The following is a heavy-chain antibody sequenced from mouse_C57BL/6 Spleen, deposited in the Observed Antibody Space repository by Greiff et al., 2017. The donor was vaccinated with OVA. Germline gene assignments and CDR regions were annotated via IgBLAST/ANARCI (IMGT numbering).Heavy chain of an antibody. D-gene: IGHD2-5*01. V-gene: IGHV1-81*01. CDR2: IYPRSGNT. Sequence: QVQLKQSGAELARPGASVKLSCKASGYTFTSYGISWVKQRTGQGLEWVGEIYPRSGNTYYNEKFKGKATLTADKSSSTAYMELRSLTSEDSAVYFCARLSKEYFDVWGTGTTVTVSS. CDR3: ARLSKEYFDV. CDR1: GYTFTSYG. J-gene: IGHJ1*03.